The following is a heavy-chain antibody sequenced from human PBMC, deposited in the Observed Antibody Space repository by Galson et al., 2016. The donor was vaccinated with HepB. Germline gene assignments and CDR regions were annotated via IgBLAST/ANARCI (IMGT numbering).Heavy chain of an antibody. Sequence: SETLSLTCIVSGGYLSGSDYYWGWIRQPPGRGLEWIGSIFYSENTYYNPSLQSRVTISMDTSKNQVSLRLNSVTAADTGVYYCATGIVVAGKMYYHYMDVWGTGTTVTVSS. V-gene: IGHV4-39*01. D-gene: IGHD6-19*01. CDR1: GGYLSGSDYY. J-gene: IGHJ6*03. CDR2: IFYSENT. CDR3: ATGIVVAGKMYYHYMDV.